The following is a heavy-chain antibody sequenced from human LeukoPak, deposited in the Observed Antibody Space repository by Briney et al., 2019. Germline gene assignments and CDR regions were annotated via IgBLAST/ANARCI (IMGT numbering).Heavy chain of an antibody. V-gene: IGHV3-48*03. CDR1: EFTFNNYE. D-gene: IGHD3-9*01. J-gene: IGHJ6*03. CDR2: ISSSSSTI. Sequence: PGGSLRLSCTASEFTFNNYEMNWVRQAPGKGLEWVSYISSSSSTIYYADSVKGRFTISRANAKNSLYLEMNSLRAEDTAVYYCARGADYDILTGYMDVWGKGTTVTVSS. CDR3: ARGADYDILTGYMDV.